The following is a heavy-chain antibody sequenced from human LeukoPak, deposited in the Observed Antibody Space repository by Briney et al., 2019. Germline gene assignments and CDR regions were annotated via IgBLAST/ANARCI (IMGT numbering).Heavy chain of an antibody. D-gene: IGHD2-2*01. V-gene: IGHV3-30*18. J-gene: IGHJ4*02. CDR1: GFTFSSYG. CDR2: ISYDGSNK. Sequence: GGSLRLSCAASGFTFSSYGMHWVRQAPGKGLEWVAVISYDGSNKYYADSVKGRVTISRVQSTNTVYLQMNCLRADDTAVYYCAKAHCSSTSCSRADNWGQGTLVTVSS. CDR3: AKAHCSSTSCSRADN.